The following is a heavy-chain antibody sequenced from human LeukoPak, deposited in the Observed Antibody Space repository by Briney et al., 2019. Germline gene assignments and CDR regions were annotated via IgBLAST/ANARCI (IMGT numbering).Heavy chain of an antibody. CDR1: GFTFSSYA. D-gene: IGHD1-26*01. J-gene: IGHJ6*02. V-gene: IGHV3-23*01. CDR3: AKDRGSSGRYGMDV. CDR2: VTGSGSST. Sequence: GGSLRPSCAASGFTFSSYAMSWVRQAPGKGLEWVSVVTGSGSSTYYADSVKGRFTTSRDNSKNTLYLQMNSLRAEDTAVYYCAKDRGSSGRYGMDVWGQGTTVTVSS.